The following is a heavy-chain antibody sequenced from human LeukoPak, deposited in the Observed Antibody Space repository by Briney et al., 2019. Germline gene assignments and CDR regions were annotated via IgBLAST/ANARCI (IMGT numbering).Heavy chain of an antibody. J-gene: IGHJ4*02. V-gene: IGHV3-30*18. CDR1: GFPFSSYG. Sequence: GALGLSFAASGFPFSSYGMHWVRPAPGKGLEGVAVISYDGSNKYYADSVKGRFTISRDNSKNTLYLQMNSLRAEDTAVYYCAKDPPYSGSYLDYWGQGTLVTVSS. D-gene: IGHD1-26*01. CDR2: ISYDGSNK. CDR3: AKDPPYSGSYLDY.